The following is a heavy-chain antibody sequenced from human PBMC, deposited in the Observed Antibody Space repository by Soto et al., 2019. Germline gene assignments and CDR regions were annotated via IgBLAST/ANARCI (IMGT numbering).Heavy chain of an antibody. D-gene: IGHD1-26*01. J-gene: IGHJ4*02. CDR3: ERGGGSPDY. CDR2: IYYNGST. CDR1: GGSISSYY. V-gene: IGHV4-59*08. Sequence: QVQLQESGPGLVKPSETLSLTCTVSGGSISSYYWSWIRQPPGKGLEWIGYIYYNGSTNYNPYLKSRVNISVNTSKNQFALKLSSVTAADTAVYYCERGGGSPDYWGQGTLVTVSS.